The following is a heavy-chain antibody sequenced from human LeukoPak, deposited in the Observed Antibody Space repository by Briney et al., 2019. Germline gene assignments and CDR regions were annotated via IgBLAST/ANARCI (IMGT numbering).Heavy chain of an antibody. V-gene: IGHV2-70*11. CDR1: GGSISSGSYY. Sequence: TLSLTCTVSGGSISSGSYYWSWIRQPAGKALEWLARIDWDDDKYYSTSLKTRLTISKDTSKNQVVLTMTNMDPVDTATYYCARTRIAAAGLDYWGQGTLVTVSS. D-gene: IGHD6-13*01. CDR3: ARTRIAAAGLDY. J-gene: IGHJ4*02. CDR2: IDWDDDK.